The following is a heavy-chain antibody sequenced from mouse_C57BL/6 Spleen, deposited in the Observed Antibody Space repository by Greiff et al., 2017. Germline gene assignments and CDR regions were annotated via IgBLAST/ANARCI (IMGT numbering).Heavy chain of an antibody. Sequence: EVQLQQSGPVLVKPGASVKMSCKASGYTFTDYYMNWVKQSHGKSLEWIGVINPYNGGTSYNQKFKGKATLTVDKSSSTAYMELNSLTSEDSAVYYCARSYDYDEGHFAYWGQGTLVTVSA. D-gene: IGHD2-4*01. CDR1: GYTFTDYY. V-gene: IGHV1-19*01. CDR3: ARSYDYDEGHFAY. CDR2: INPYNGGT. J-gene: IGHJ3*01.